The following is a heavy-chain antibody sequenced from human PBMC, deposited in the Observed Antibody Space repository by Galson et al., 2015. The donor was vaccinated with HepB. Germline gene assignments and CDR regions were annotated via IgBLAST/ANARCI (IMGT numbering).Heavy chain of an antibody. CDR2: IYPGDSDT. CDR1: GYSFTSHW. Sequence: QSGAEVKKPGESLKISCKGSGYSFTSHWIAWVRQMPGKGLEWMGIIYPGDSDTRYSPSFQGQVTISADKSISTAYLQWSSLKASDTAMYYCARLDAITMIVVAPSNWYFDLWGRGTLVTVSS. V-gene: IGHV5-51*03. J-gene: IGHJ2*01. D-gene: IGHD3-22*01. CDR3: ARLDAITMIVVAPSNWYFDL.